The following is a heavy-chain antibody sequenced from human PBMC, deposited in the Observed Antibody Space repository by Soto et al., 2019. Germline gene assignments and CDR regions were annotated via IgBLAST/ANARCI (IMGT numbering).Heavy chain of an antibody. J-gene: IGHJ6*02. CDR3: AREGYGDPPYYYGMDV. D-gene: IGHD4-17*01. CDR1: GGTFSSYA. Sequence: QVQLVQSGAEVKKPGSSVKVSCKASGGTFSSYAISWVRQAPGQGLEWMGGIIPIFGTANYAQKFQGRVTLTADESTSTAYMEPSSLRSEDTAGYYCAREGYGDPPYYYGMDVWGQGTTVTVSS. CDR2: IIPIFGTA. V-gene: IGHV1-69*01.